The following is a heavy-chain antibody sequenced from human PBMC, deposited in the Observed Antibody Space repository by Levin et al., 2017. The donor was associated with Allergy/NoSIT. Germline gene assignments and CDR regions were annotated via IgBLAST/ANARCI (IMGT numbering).Heavy chain of an antibody. CDR2: ITKPSRTI. J-gene: IGHJ4*02. CDR3: VTDESGDEDFDY. Sequence: PGGSLRLSCAASGFILRTSDMNWVRQAPGKGLEWISFITKPSRTISYADSVKGRFTVSRDNVKNLLYLDLNSLRAEDTAVYYWVTDESGDEDFDYWGQGTLVTVSS. CDR1: GFILRTSD. V-gene: IGHV3-48*01. D-gene: IGHD7-27*01.